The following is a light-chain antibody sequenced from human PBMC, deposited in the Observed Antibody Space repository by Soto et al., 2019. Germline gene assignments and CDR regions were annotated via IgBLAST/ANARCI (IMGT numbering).Light chain of an antibody. Sequence: QSALTQPPSASGSPGQSVTISCTGTSSDVGSCNYVSWYQQHPGKAPKLMIYEVIKRPSGVPDRFSGSKSGNTAFLTVSGLQAEDEADYYCSSYADSKNLEVVFGGGTKLT. V-gene: IGLV2-8*01. J-gene: IGLJ2*01. CDR2: EVI. CDR3: SSYADSKNLEVV. CDR1: SSDVGSCNY.